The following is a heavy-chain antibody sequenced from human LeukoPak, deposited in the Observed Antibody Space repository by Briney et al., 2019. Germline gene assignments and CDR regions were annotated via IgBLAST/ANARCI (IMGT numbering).Heavy chain of an antibody. CDR1: GYTFTGYY. Sequence: ASVKVSCKASGYTFTGYYMHWVRQAPGQGLEWMGWINPNSGGTNYAQKLQGRVTMTRDTSISTAYMELSRLRSDDTAVYYCASSTETMTYFDYWGQGTLVTVSS. J-gene: IGHJ4*02. CDR3: ASSTETMTYFDY. CDR2: INPNSGGT. D-gene: IGHD1-1*01. V-gene: IGHV1-2*02.